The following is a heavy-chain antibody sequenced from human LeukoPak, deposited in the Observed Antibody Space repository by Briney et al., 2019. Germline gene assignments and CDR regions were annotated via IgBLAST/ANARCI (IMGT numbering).Heavy chain of an antibody. Sequence: ASVKVSCKASGYTFTGYYMHWVRQAPGQGLEWMGWINPNSGGTNYAQKFQGRVTMTRDTSICTAYMELSRLRSDDTAVYYCARADSSSCYVLLDYWGQGTLVTVSS. J-gene: IGHJ4*02. CDR3: ARADSSSCYVLLDY. CDR1: GYTFTGYY. CDR2: INPNSGGT. D-gene: IGHD6-13*01. V-gene: IGHV1-2*02.